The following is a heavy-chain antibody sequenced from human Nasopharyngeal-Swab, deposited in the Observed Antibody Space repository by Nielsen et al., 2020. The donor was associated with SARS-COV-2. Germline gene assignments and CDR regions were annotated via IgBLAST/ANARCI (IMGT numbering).Heavy chain of an antibody. Sequence: WIRQPPGKGLEWIGYIYYSGSTYYNPSLKSRVTISVDTSKNQSSLKLSSVTAADTAVYYFARASRGIFGVVSTFDYWGQGTLVTVSS. CDR3: ARASRGIFGVVSTFDY. J-gene: IGHJ4*02. CDR2: IYYSGST. D-gene: IGHD3-3*01. V-gene: IGHV4-31*02.